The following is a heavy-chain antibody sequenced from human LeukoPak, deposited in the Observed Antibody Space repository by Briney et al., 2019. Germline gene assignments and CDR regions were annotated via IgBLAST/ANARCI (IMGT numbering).Heavy chain of an antibody. D-gene: IGHD3-16*01. CDR3: ARDPAVSYDYVWGSFAGY. V-gene: IGHV3-48*03. CDR1: GFTFSRYE. J-gene: IGHJ4*02. CDR2: ISSSGTTK. Sequence: GGSLRLSCAASGFTFSRYEMNWVRQAPGKGLEWISYISSSGTTKYYADSVKGRFTISRDNAKNSLYLQMNSLRAEDTAVYYCARDPAVSYDYVWGSFAGYWGQGTLVTVSS.